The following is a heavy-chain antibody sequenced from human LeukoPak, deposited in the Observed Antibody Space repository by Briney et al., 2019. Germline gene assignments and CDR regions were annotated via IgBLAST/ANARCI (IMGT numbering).Heavy chain of an antibody. Sequence: GGSLRLSCAASGFTFSSYDIHWVRQAPGKGLEWVAFIRYDGSNKYYADSVKGRFTISRDNAKNSLYLQMNSLRAEDTAVYYCVLLRYFDWLGYMDVWGKGTTVTISS. D-gene: IGHD3-9*01. CDR2: IRYDGSNK. CDR1: GFTFSSYD. CDR3: VLLRYFDWLGYMDV. V-gene: IGHV3-30*02. J-gene: IGHJ6*03.